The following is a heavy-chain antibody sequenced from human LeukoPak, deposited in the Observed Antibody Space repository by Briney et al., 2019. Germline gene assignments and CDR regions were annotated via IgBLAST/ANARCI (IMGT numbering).Heavy chain of an antibody. Sequence: SETLSLTCTVSGGSITSYYWSWIRQSAGKGLEWIGRIYITGSTTYNPSLKSRVTMSLDTSKNQFSLKLSSVTAADTAVYYCAGPNIRYCSGGACSNHGSDYWGQGTLVTVSS. J-gene: IGHJ4*02. D-gene: IGHD2-15*01. CDR2: IYITGST. V-gene: IGHV4-4*07. CDR1: GGSITSYY. CDR3: AGPNIRYCSGGACSNHGSDY.